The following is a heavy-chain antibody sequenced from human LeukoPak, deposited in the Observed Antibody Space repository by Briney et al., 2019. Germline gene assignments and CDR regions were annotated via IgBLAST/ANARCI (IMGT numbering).Heavy chain of an antibody. CDR2: INTDGSST. J-gene: IGHJ5*02. V-gene: IGHV3-74*01. Sequence: GGSLRLSCAASGFTFSSYWMHWVRQAPGKGLVWVSRINTDGSSTSYADSVKGRFTISRDNAKNTLYLQMNSLRAEDTAVYYCARSPEIYCSSTSCQNWFDPWGQGTLVTVSS. CDR1: GFTFSSYW. CDR3: ARSPEIYCSSTSCQNWFDP. D-gene: IGHD2-2*01.